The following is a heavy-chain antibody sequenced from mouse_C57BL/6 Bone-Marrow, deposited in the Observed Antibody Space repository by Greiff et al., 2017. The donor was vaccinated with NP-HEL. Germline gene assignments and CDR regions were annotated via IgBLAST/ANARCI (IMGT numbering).Heavy chain of an antibody. Sequence: EVKVVESGGGLVKPGGSLKLSCAASGFTFSSYAMSWVRQTPEQRLEWVATIIDGGSYTYYPANVKGRFTISIDNSKNNQYLQMSQLKSEDTAKYCGARDVDYGNYWYFDVRGTGTTVTVAS. CDR2: IIDGGSYT. D-gene: IGHD2-1*01. V-gene: IGHV5-4*01. CDR1: GFTFSSYA. CDR3: ARDVDYGNYWYFDV. J-gene: IGHJ1*03.